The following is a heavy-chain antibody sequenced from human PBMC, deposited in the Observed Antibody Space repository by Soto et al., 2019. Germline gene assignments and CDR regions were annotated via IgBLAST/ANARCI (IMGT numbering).Heavy chain of an antibody. CDR2: TYYRSTRWYN. CDR3: AGTTALQWDYMYV. D-gene: IGHD1-7*01. V-gene: IGHV6-1*01. J-gene: IGHJ6*03. Sequence: SQTLSLTCAISGDSVSSNSAAWNWIRQSPSRGLEWLGRTYYRSTRWYNDYAVSVKSRITVNPDTSKNQFSLHLNSVTPEDTAVYYFAGTTALQWDYMYVWDRGSTVTVSS. CDR1: GDSVSSNSAA.